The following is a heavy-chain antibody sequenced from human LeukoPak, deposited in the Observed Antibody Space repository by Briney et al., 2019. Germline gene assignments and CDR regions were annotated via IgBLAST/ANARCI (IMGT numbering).Heavy chain of an antibody. D-gene: IGHD5-24*01. CDR3: AKDSEDGHNWAPFDY. CDR2: ISSSSSYI. CDR1: GFTFSSYS. V-gene: IGHV3-21*01. J-gene: IGHJ4*02. Sequence: GGSLRLSCAASGFTFSSYSMNWVRQAPGKGLEWVSSISSSSSYIYYADSVKGRFTISRDNSKNTLYLQMSSLRAEDTAVYYCAKDSEDGHNWAPFDYWGQGTLVTVSS.